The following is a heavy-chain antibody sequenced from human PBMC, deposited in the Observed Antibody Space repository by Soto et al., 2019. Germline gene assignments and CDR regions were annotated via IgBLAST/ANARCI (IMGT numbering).Heavy chain of an antibody. V-gene: IGHV4-59*01. J-gene: IGHJ5*02. CDR1: GFTFSDYY. CDR2: IYYSGSA. Sequence: GSLRLSCAASGFTFSDYYMSWIRQPPGKGLEWIGCIYYSGSASYNPSLKSRVSISVDTSKNQFSLKLSSVTAADTAVYYCARGVAVAGKRFDPWGQGTLVTVSS. CDR3: ARGVAVAGKRFDP. D-gene: IGHD6-19*01.